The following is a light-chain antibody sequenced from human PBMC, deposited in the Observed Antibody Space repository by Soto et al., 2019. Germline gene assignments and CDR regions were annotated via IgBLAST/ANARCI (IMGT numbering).Light chain of an antibody. V-gene: IGKV3D-15*01. CDR3: QQRTNWPGIT. CDR2: DAS. CDR1: QSISSN. Sequence: EIVMTQSPATLSVSPGERATLSCRSSQSISSNLAWYQQKPGQAPRLLIYDASTRAPGIPARFSGSGSGTDFILTISSLEPEDFAVYYCQQRTNWPGITFGQGTRLEIK. J-gene: IGKJ5*01.